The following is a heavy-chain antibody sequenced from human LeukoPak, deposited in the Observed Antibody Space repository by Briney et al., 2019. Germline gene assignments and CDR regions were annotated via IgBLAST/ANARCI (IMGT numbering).Heavy chain of an antibody. J-gene: IGHJ5*02. CDR3: ARGSQPTDFDRPSGSWFDP. CDR2: INPNSGGT. Sequence: ASVKVSCKASGYTFTGYYMHWVRQAPGQWLEWMGWINPNSGGTNYAQKFQGWVTMTRDTSISTAYMELSRLRSDDTAVYYCARGSQPTDFDRPSGSWFDPWGQGTLVTVSS. CDR1: GYTFTGYY. D-gene: IGHD3-9*01. V-gene: IGHV1-2*04.